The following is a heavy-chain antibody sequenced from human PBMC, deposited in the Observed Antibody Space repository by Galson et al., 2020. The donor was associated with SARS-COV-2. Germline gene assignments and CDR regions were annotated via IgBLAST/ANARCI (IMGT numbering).Heavy chain of an antibody. V-gene: IGHV4-39*01. D-gene: IGHD1-7*01. CDR2: IYYSGTT. CDR3: ARRGGTGTTQHFDL. J-gene: IGHJ2*01. CDR1: GGSISTTSYF. Sequence: SETLSLTCTVSGGSISTTSYFWGWIRQPPGKGLEWIGTIYYSGTTYYNPSLRSRVTISVDTSTNQSSLKLNSVTAADTAVYYCARRGGTGTTQHFDLWGRGTLVTVSS.